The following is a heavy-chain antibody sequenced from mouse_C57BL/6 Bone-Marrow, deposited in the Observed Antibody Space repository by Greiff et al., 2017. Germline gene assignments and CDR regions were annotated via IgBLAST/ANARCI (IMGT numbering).Heavy chain of an antibody. Sequence: EVKLVESGGGLVKPGGSLKLSCAASGFTFSDYGMHWVRQAPEKGLEWVAYISSGSSTIYYAATVKGRFTISRDNAKNTLFLQMTSLRSEDTAMYYCARGTGSPFAYWGQGTLVTVSA. CDR1: GFTFSDYG. CDR3: ARGTGSPFAY. V-gene: IGHV5-17*01. D-gene: IGHD4-1*01. J-gene: IGHJ3*01. CDR2: ISSGSSTI.